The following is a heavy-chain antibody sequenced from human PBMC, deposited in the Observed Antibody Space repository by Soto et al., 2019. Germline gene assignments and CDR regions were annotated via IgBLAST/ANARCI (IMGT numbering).Heavy chain of an antibody. Sequence: GGSLRLSCAASGFTFSNAWMSWVRQAPGKGLEWVGRIKSKTDGGTTDYAAPVKGRFTISRDDSKNTLYLQMNSLKTEDTAVYYCTTWGWYNYYYMDVWGKGTTVTVSS. CDR2: IKSKTDGGTT. CDR3: TTWGWYNYYYMDV. J-gene: IGHJ6*03. CDR1: GFTFSNAW. V-gene: IGHV3-15*01. D-gene: IGHD6-19*01.